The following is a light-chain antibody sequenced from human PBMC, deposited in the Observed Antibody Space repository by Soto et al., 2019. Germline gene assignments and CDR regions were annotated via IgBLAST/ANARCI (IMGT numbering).Light chain of an antibody. V-gene: IGLV4-69*01. CDR3: QTWGTGMGV. CDR1: SGHSSYA. CDR2: VNSDGSH. J-gene: IGLJ3*02. Sequence: QLVLTQSPSASASLGASVKLTCTLSSGHSSYAIAWHQQQAEKGPRYLMKVNSDGSHSKGDGIPDRFSGSSSGAERYLTISSLQSEDEADYYCQTWGTGMGVFGGGTQLTVL.